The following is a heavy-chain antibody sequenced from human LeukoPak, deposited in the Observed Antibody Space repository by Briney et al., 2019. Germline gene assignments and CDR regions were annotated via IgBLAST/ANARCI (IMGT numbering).Heavy chain of an antibody. V-gene: IGHV3-21*01. CDR2: ISSSSSYI. J-gene: IGHJ6*02. CDR3: ARAWLTGGSYHAMDV. CDR1: GFTFSSYS. Sequence: SGGSLRLSCAASGFTFSSYSMNWVRQAPGKGLEWVSSISSSSSYIYYADSVKGRFTISRDNAKSSLYLQMNSLRAEDTAVYYCARAWLTGGSYHAMDVWGQGTTVTVSS. D-gene: IGHD3-16*02.